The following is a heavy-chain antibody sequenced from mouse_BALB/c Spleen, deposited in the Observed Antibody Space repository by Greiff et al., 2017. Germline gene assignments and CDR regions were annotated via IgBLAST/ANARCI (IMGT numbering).Heavy chain of an antibody. Sequence: VQLQQPGAELVKPGASVKLSCKASGYTFTSYWMHWVKQRPGQGLEWIGEIDPSDSYTNYNQKFKGKATLTVDKSSSTAYMQLSSLTSEDSAVYYCAPYGNYLGFAYWGQGTLVTVSA. CDR3: APYGNYLGFAY. V-gene: IGHV1-69*02. CDR1: GYTFTSYW. CDR2: IDPSDSYT. J-gene: IGHJ3*01. D-gene: IGHD2-1*01.